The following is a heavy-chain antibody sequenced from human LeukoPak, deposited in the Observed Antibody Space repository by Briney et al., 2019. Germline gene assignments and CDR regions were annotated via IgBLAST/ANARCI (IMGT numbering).Heavy chain of an antibody. J-gene: IGHJ4*02. CDR3: AKAYYDCSGFY. CDR1: GFTFSSHW. V-gene: IGHV3-7*01. D-gene: IGHD3-22*01. Sequence: GGSLRLSCAASGFTFSSHWVSLLRQAPGKGLALVANIKQDGSEKYYADSVTSRFTISSDNAKNSLYLQMNSLRAEDTAVYYCAKAYYDCSGFYWGQGTLVTVSS. CDR2: IKQDGSEK.